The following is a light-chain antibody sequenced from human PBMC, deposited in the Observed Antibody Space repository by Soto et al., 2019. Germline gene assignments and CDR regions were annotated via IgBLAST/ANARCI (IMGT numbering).Light chain of an antibody. CDR2: GAS. CDR1: QTVSDSY. J-gene: IGKJ1*01. V-gene: IGKV3-20*01. Sequence: EIVLTQSPGTLSLSPGERATLSCRASQTVSDSYLAWYQQKPGQAPRLLIYGASGRATGIPDRFSGSGSRTDFTLITTRLEPEDFAFYYCQQCGSSPWTFGQGTKVEIK. CDR3: QQCGSSPWT.